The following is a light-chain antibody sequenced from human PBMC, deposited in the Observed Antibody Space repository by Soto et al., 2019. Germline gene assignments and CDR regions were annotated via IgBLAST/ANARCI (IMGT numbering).Light chain of an antibody. V-gene: IGKV3D-15*01. J-gene: IGKJ1*01. CDR3: HYYDKWPPGT. CDR1: QSVSNN. Sequence: IMLQSPAAVSVTPGERATLSCRASQSVSNNYLAWYQQKPGQAPRLLIYGASNRATDIPGRFSGSKSGTEFTLTTSSLQPEDFAVYYCHYYDKWPPGTFGQGTKVDI. CDR2: GAS.